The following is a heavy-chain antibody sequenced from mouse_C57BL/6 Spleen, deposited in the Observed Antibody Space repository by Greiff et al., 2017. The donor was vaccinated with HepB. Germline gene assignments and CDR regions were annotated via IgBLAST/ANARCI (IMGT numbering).Heavy chain of an antibody. V-gene: IGHV1-82*01. CDR2: IYPGDGDT. D-gene: IGHD1-1*01. J-gene: IGHJ2*01. CDR1: GYAFSSSW. Sequence: QVQLQQSGPELVKPGASVKISCKASGYAFSSSWMNWVKQRPGKGLEWIGRIYPGDGDTNYNGKFKGKATLTADKSSSTAYMQLSSLTSEDSAVYFCARGTTVVATSDYWGQGTTLTVSS. CDR3: ARGTTVVATSDY.